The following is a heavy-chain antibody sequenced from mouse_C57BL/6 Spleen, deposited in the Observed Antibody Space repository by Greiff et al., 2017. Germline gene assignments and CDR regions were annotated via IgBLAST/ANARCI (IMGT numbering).Heavy chain of an antibody. J-gene: IGHJ2*01. D-gene: IGHD1-1*01. CDR2: ISSGSSTI. CDR3: ARRYYGTSRGYFDY. CDR1: GFTFSDYG. Sequence: EVQRVESGGGLVKPGGSLKLSCAASGFTFSDYGMHWVRQAPEKGLEWVAYISSGSSTIYYADTVKGRFTISRDNAKNTLFLQMTSLRSEDTAMYYCARRYYGTSRGYFDYWGQGTTLTVSS. V-gene: IGHV5-17*01.